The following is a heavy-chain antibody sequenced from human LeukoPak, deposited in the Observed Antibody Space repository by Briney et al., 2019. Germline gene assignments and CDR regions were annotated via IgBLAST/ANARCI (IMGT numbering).Heavy chain of an antibody. CDR2: ISAYNGNT. D-gene: IGHD1-20*01. Sequence: ASVKVSCKASGYTFTSYGISWVRQAPGQGLEWMGWISAYNGNTNYAQKLQGRVTMTTDTSTSTAYMELRSLRSDDTAVYYCARDNSPDNWNPNAFDIWGQGTMVTVSS. CDR1: GYTFTSYG. CDR3: ARDNSPDNWNPNAFDI. J-gene: IGHJ3*02. V-gene: IGHV1-18*01.